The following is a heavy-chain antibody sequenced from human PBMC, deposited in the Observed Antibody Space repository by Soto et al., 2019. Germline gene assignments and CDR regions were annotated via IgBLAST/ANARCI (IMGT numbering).Heavy chain of an antibody. V-gene: IGHV3-66*01. J-gene: IGHJ4*02. D-gene: IGHD4-17*01. Sequence: GGSLRLSCAVSGFTVSGNYMTWVRQAPGKGLDWVSVIYIGGSTYYADSVKGRFAISRDNSKNTLYLQMSSLRAEDTAVYYCASRKGGGDYPHLDYWGQGTPVTVSS. CDR2: IYIGGST. CDR3: ASRKGGGDYPHLDY. CDR1: GFTVSGNY.